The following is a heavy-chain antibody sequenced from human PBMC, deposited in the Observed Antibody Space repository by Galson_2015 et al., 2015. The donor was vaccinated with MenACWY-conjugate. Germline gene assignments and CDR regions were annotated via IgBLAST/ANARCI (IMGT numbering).Heavy chain of an antibody. CDR3: AKNFGSGSYYDFGC. CDR2: ISDTGSAT. D-gene: IGHD3-10*01. CDR1: GSGFTFSNIA. J-gene: IGHJ4*02. V-gene: IGHV3-23*01. Sequence: SLRLSCAASGSGFTFSNIAMTWVRQAPGKGLEWVSSISDTGSATYYADSVKGRFTISRDNSRNTLYLQMNSLRVDDTAVYYCAKNFGSGSYYDFGCWGQGTLVTVSS.